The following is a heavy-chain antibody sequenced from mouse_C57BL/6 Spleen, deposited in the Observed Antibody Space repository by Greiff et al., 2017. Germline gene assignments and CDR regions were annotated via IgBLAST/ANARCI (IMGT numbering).Heavy chain of an antibody. CDR2: IYPGDGDT. CDR1: GYAFSSSW. D-gene: IGHD2-2*01. Sequence: VKLQESGPELVKPGASVKISCKASGYAFSSSWMNWVKQRPGKGLEWIGRIYPGDGDTNYNGKFKGKATLTADKSSSTAYMQLSSLTSEDSAVYFCARRGYGYDVGWYFDVWGTGTTVTVSS. J-gene: IGHJ1*03. CDR3: ARRGYGYDVGWYFDV. V-gene: IGHV1-82*01.